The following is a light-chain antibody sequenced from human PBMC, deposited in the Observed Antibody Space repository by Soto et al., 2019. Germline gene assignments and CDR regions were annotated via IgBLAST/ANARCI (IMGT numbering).Light chain of an antibody. CDR2: DAS. CDR1: QSISSW. CDR3: QQYNSYPWT. Sequence: DIEMTQSPSTLSASVVERVTITCRASQSISSWLAWYQQKPGKAPKLLIYDASSLESGVPSRFSGSGSGTEFTLTISSLQPDDFATYYCQQYNSYPWTFGQGTKVDIK. J-gene: IGKJ1*01. V-gene: IGKV1-5*01.